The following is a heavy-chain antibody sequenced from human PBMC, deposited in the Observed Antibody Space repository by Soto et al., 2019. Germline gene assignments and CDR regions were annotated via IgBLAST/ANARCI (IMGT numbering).Heavy chain of an antibody. CDR1: GDSFTSYW. CDR3: ARHRVDYYDSSGYYYDDAFDI. J-gene: IGHJ3*02. D-gene: IGHD3-22*01. CDR2: IYPGDSDT. V-gene: IGHV5-51*01. Sequence: PGESLKISCSGSGDSFTSYWIGWVRQMPWKGLEWMGIIYPGDSDTRYSPSFQGQVTISADKSISTAYLQWSSLKASDTAMYYCARHRVDYYDSSGYYYDDAFDIWGQGTMVTVS.